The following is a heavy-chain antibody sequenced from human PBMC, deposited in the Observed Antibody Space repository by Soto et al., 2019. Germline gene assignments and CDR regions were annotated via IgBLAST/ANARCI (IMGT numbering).Heavy chain of an antibody. J-gene: IGHJ4*02. V-gene: IGHV2-5*01. CDR1: GFSLSTSGLG. CDR3: AHRPSGWYLFDY. Sequence: QITLKESGPTLVRPTQTLTLTCTFSGFSLSTSGLGVGWIRQPPGKALEWLALIYWNDDKRYSPSLKARLTITKDTSKNKVVLTMTNMDPVDTATYYCAHRPSGWYLFDYWGQGTLVTVSS. CDR2: IYWNDDK. D-gene: IGHD6-19*01.